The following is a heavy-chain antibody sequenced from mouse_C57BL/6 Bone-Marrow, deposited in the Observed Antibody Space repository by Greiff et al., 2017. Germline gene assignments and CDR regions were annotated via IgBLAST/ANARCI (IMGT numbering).Heavy chain of an antibody. CDR1: GYTFTNYW. CDR2: MHPNGGSP. Sequence: VQLQQPGAELVKPGASVKLSCKASGYTFTNYWMHWVKQRPGQGLEWIGMMHPNGGSPDYNEKFKSEATLSVDKSSRTAYMELSSLTSEDSAVYYCARSYEYDDDTMDYWCQGTSVTVSS. CDR3: ARSYEYDDDTMDY. V-gene: IGHV1-64*01. J-gene: IGHJ4*01. D-gene: IGHD2-4*01.